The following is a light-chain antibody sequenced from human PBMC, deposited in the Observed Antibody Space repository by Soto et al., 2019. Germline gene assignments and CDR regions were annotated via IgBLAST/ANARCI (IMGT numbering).Light chain of an antibody. CDR1: QSVSSRS. CDR3: QQYGSSPWT. V-gene: IGKV3-20*01. J-gene: IGKJ1*01. CDR2: AAS. Sequence: EIVLTQSPGTLSLSPGERATLSCRASQSVSSRSLAWFQQKPSQAPRLLIYAASSRATGLPDRFSGSGFGTDFTLTISRLESDDFAVYYCQQYGSSPWTFGQGTKVEIK.